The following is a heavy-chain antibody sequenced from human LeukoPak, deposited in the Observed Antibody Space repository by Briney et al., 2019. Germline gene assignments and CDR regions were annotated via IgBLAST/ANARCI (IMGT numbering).Heavy chain of an antibody. CDR2: ISSNGGST. D-gene: IGHD6-19*01. CDR3: ARVMGSSGWYSTWYFDL. CDR1: GFTFSSYA. V-gene: IGHV3-64*01. J-gene: IGHJ2*01. Sequence: PGGSLRLSCAASGFTFSSYAMHWVRQAPGKGLEYVSAISSNGGSTYYANSVKGRFTISRYNSKNTLYLQMGSLRAEDMAVYYCARVMGSSGWYSTWYFDLWGRGTLVTVSS.